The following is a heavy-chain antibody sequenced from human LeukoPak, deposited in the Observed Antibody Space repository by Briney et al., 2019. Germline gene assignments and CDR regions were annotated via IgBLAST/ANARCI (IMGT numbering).Heavy chain of an antibody. Sequence: PGRSLRLSCAASGFTFSSYGMHWVRQAPGKGLEWVAVISYDGSNKYYADSVKGRFTISRDNSKNTLYLQMNSLRAEDTAVYYCARDIPATEVDYWGQGVLVTVSS. CDR2: ISYDGSNK. V-gene: IGHV3-30*03. CDR1: GFTFSSYG. J-gene: IGHJ4*02. D-gene: IGHD2-2*01. CDR3: ARDIPATEVDY.